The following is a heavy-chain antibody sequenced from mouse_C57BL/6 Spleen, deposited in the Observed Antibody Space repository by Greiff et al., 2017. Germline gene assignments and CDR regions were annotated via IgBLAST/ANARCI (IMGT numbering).Heavy chain of an antibody. D-gene: IGHD2-4*01. CDR3: AIYDYDGDYYAMDY. CDR2: INPYNGGT. CDR1: GYTFTDYY. J-gene: IGHJ4*01. Sequence: VQLQQSGPVLVKPGASVKMSCKASGYTFTDYYMNWVKQSHGKSLEWIGVINPYNGGTSYNQKFKGKATLTVDKSSSTAYMELNSLTSEDSAVYYCAIYDYDGDYYAMDYWGQGTSVTVAS. V-gene: IGHV1-19*01.